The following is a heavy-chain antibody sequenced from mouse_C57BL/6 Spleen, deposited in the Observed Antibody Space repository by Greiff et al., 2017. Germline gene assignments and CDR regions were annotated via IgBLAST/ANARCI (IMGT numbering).Heavy chain of an antibody. CDR1: GYTFTSYW. CDR2: IHPNSGST. V-gene: IGHV1-64*01. CDR3: ARSLSYFDY. J-gene: IGHJ2*01. Sequence: QVQLQQSGAELVKPGASVKLSCKASGYTFTSYWMHWVKQRPGQGLEWIGMIHPNSGSTNYNEKFKSKATLTVDKSASTAYMQLSSLTSEDSAVYYCARSLSYFDYWGQGTTLTVSS.